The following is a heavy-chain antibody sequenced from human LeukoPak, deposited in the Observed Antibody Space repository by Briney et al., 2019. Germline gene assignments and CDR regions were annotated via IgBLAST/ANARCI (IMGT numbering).Heavy chain of an antibody. J-gene: IGHJ4*02. D-gene: IGHD3-10*01. CDR2: INPNSGGT. Sequence: GASVKVSCKASGYTFTDYYIHWVRQAPGQGLEWMGWINPNSGGTNYAQKFQGRVTMTRDTSISTAYMELSRLRSDDTAVYYCASLWFGERFVDYWGQGTLVTVSS. CDR3: ASLWFGERFVDY. CDR1: GYTFTDYY. V-gene: IGHV1-2*02.